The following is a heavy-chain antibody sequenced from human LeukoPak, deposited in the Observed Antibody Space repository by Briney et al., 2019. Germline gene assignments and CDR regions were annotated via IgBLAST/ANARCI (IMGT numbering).Heavy chain of an antibody. V-gene: IGHV4-30-2*01. Sequence: SQTLSLTCAVSGGSISSGGYSWSWIRQPPGKGLEWIGYIYHSGSTYYSPSLKSRVTISVDRSKNQFSLKLSSVTAADTAVYYCARADYYGSGNFDYWGQGTLVTVSS. CDR3: ARADYYGSGNFDY. D-gene: IGHD3-10*01. CDR2: IYHSGST. J-gene: IGHJ4*02. CDR1: GGSISSGGYS.